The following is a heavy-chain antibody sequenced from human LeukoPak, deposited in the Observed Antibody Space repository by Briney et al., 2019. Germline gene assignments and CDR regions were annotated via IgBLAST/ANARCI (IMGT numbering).Heavy chain of an antibody. V-gene: IGHV7-4-1*02. D-gene: IGHD3-3*01. Sequence: ASVKVSCKASGYTFTSYGISWVRQAPGQGVEWMGWINTNTGNPTYAQGFTGRFVFSLDTSVSTAYLQISSLKAEDTAVYYCAREAGFHLEWPPSLDYWGQGTLVTVSS. CDR2: INTNTGNP. J-gene: IGHJ4*02. CDR3: AREAGFHLEWPPSLDY. CDR1: GYTFTSYG.